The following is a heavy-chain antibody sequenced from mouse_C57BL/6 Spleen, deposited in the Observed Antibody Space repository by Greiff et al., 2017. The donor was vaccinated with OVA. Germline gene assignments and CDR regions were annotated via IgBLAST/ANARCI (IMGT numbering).Heavy chain of an antibody. CDR3: ALITTVGY. D-gene: IGHD1-1*01. CDR1: GFTFSDYG. Sequence: EVKVVESGGGLVKPGGSLKLSCAASGFTFSDYGMHWVRQAPEQGLEWVSYISSGSSTIYYADTVKGRFTISIDNAKNTLFLQMTSLRADDTAMYYCALITTVGYWGQGTTLTVSS. J-gene: IGHJ2*01. V-gene: IGHV5-17*01. CDR2: ISSGSSTI.